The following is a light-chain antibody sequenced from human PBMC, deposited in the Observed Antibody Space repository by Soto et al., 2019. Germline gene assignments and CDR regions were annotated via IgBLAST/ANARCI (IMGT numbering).Light chain of an antibody. Sequence: DIHLTQSPSTLSASAGDRVTITCRASQSIGRLLAWYQQRPGKAPQLLILDASTLESGVPPRFSGRGSGTEFTLTITSLQPEDFATYYCQHYNSYLGTFGQGTKLEIK. CDR2: DAS. V-gene: IGKV1-5*01. CDR1: QSIGRL. J-gene: IGKJ2*01. CDR3: QHYNSYLGT.